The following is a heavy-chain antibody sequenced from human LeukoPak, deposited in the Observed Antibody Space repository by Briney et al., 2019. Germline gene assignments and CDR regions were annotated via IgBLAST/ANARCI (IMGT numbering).Heavy chain of an antibody. CDR3: AREVYSSGWAPGRGYYYYMDV. J-gene: IGHJ6*03. V-gene: IGHV3-53*01. D-gene: IGHD6-19*01. CDR1: EFTVSSNY. CDR2: IYSGGST. Sequence: GGSLRLSCAASEFTVSSNYMSWVRQAPGKGLEWVSVIYSGGSTYYADSVKGRFTISRDNSKNTLYLQMNSLRAEDTAVYYCAREVYSSGWAPGRGYYYYMDVWGKGTTVTVSS.